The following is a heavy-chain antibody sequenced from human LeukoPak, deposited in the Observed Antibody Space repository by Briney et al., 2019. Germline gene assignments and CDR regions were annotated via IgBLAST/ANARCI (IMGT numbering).Heavy chain of an antibody. Sequence: GASVKVSCKVSGYTLTELSMHWVRQAPGKGLEWMGGFDPEDGETIYAQKFQGRVTMTAITSISTAYLELSSLGSEDTGVYYCARGRGYSGYFGYYYMDVRGKGTTVTISS. V-gene: IGHV1-24*01. CDR3: ARGRGYSGYFGYYYMDV. CDR1: GYTLTELS. J-gene: IGHJ6*03. D-gene: IGHD5-12*01. CDR2: FDPEDGET.